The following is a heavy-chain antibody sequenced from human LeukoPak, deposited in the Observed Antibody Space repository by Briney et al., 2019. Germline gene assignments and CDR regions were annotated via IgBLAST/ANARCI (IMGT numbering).Heavy chain of an antibody. D-gene: IGHD4-17*01. CDR1: GGSISSGGYY. CDR3: ARVGRDYGDHPNWFDP. CDR2: IYYSGST. J-gene: IGHJ5*02. Sequence: SETLSLTCTVSGGSISSGGYYWSWIRQHPGKGLEWIGYIYYSGSTYYNPSLKSRITISVDTSKNQFSLKLSSVTAADTAVYYCARVGRDYGDHPNWFDPWGQGTLVTVSS. V-gene: IGHV4-31*03.